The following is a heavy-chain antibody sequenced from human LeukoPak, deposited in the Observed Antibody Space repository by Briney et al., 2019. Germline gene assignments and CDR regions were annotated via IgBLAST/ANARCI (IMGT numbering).Heavy chain of an antibody. V-gene: IGHV3-74*01. J-gene: IGHJ4*02. D-gene: IGHD5-18*01. CDR1: GFTFSSYW. Sequence: GGSLRLSCAASGFTFSSYWMHWVRQAPGKGLVWVSRINSDGSTSYADSVKGRLTISRDNAKNTLYLQMNSLRAEDTAVYYCATRGYSYEFDYWGQGTLVTVSS. CDR3: ATRGYSYEFDY. CDR2: INSDGST.